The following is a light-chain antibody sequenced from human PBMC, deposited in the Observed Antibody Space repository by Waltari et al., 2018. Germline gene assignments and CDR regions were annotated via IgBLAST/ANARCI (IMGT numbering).Light chain of an antibody. CDR1: QSISTW. V-gene: IGKV1-5*03. Sequence: DIQMTQSPSTVSASVGDRVTNTCRASQSISTWLAWYQQKPGKAPKLLIYKASDLESGVPSRFSGSGSGTEFTLTISSLQPDDFATYYCQHYNTYPVTFGQGTKLDI. CDR2: KAS. J-gene: IGKJ2*01. CDR3: QHYNTYPVT.